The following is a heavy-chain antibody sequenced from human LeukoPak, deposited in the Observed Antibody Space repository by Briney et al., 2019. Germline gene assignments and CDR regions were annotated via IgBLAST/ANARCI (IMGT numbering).Heavy chain of an antibody. J-gene: IGHJ4*02. CDR1: GASISSYY. CDR2: FYYSGST. CDR3: ARRSVVTADFDY. V-gene: IGHV4-59*08. D-gene: IGHD2-21*02. Sequence: PSETLSLTCTVSGASISSYYWSWIRQPPGKGLEWIGYFYYSGSTNYNPSLKSRVTISVDTSKNQFSLKLSSVTAADTAVYYCARRSVVTADFDYWGQGTLVTVSS.